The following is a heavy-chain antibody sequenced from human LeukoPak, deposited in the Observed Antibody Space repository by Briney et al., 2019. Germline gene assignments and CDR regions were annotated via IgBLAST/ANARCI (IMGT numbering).Heavy chain of an antibody. CDR3: ARSNVSFRRGDNWFDP. V-gene: IGHV1-2*02. CDR1: GYTFTGFY. J-gene: IGHJ5*02. CDR2: ILPNSGAT. D-gene: IGHD2-8*01. Sequence: ASVKVTCKASGYTFTGFYIHWVRQAPGQGLDLMGLILPNSGATIYAQKFQGRFIVTRDTSISTAYVELKSLTSDETAMYYCARSNVSFRRGDNWFDPWGQGTLVTVSS.